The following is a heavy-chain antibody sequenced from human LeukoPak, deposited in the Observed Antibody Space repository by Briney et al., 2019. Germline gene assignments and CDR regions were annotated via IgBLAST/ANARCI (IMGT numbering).Heavy chain of an antibody. CDR1: GGSFSGYY. D-gene: IGHD3-3*01. Sequence: SETLSLTCAVYGGSFSGYYWSWIRQPPGKGLEWIGYIYYSGSTYYNPSLKSRVTISVDTSKNQFSLKLSSVTAADTAVYYCAREYYDFWSGLLDWFDPWGQGTLVTVSS. CDR2: IYYSGST. J-gene: IGHJ5*02. V-gene: IGHV4-34*01. CDR3: AREYYDFWSGLLDWFDP.